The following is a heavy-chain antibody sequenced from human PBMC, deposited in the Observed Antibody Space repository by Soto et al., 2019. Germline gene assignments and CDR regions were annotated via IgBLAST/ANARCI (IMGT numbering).Heavy chain of an antibody. CDR3: AHLTTGGFYFDY. CDR2: IYWDDDK. D-gene: IGHD4-17*01. Sequence: QITLKESGPPLVKPTQTLTLTCTFSGFSLRNSGVGVGWIRQPPGKALEWLALIYWDDDKSYSPSLKSRLTTTKDTSKHHVVLTMTSRDPVDTATYYCAHLTTGGFYFDYWGQGTLVTVSS. J-gene: IGHJ4*02. CDR1: GFSLRNSGVG. V-gene: IGHV2-5*02.